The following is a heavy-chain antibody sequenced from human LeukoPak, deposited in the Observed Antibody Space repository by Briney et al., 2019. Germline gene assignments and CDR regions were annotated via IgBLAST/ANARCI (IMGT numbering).Heavy chain of an antibody. CDR3: AKDTDIAVAGKGPIIFDY. CDR1: GLTFDDYA. J-gene: IGHJ4*02. Sequence: GGSLRLSCAASGLTFDDYAMHWVRQAPGKGLEWVSGISWNSGSIGYADSVKGRFTISRDNAKNSLYLQMNSLRAEDTALYYCAKDTDIAVAGKGPIIFDYWGQGTLVTVSS. D-gene: IGHD6-19*01. CDR2: ISWNSGSI. V-gene: IGHV3-9*01.